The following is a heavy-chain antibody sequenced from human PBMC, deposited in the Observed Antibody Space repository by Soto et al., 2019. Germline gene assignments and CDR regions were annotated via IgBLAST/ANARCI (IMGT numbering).Heavy chain of an antibody. CDR2: TKNKAASYTT. CDR3: PVWVSASDFGAA. Sequence: EVQLVESGGGLVQPGGSLRLSCAASGFTFSDHYMDWVRQAPGKGLEWVGRTKNKAASYTTEYAASVKGRFTISRDNSHTSLFLQMACLKIEDTAVYYSPVWVSASDFGAAWGQVTLFTVSS. V-gene: IGHV3-72*01. CDR1: GFTFSDHY. J-gene: IGHJ4*02. D-gene: IGHD3-16*01.